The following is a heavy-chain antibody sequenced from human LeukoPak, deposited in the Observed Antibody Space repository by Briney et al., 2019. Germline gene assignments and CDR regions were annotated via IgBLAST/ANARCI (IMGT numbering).Heavy chain of an antibody. CDR2: IYYSGNT. Sequence: SETLSLACTVSGGSISSYYWSWIRQPPGEGLEWIGYIYYSGNTNYNPSLKSRVTISVDTSKNQFSLKLSSVTAADTAVYYCARSGSNSYYFDYWGQGTLVTVSS. D-gene: IGHD4-11*01. CDR1: GGSISSYY. J-gene: IGHJ4*02. CDR3: ARSGSNSYYFDY. V-gene: IGHV4-59*01.